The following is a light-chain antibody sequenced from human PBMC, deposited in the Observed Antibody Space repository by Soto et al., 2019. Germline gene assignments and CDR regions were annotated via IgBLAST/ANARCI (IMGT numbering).Light chain of an antibody. CDR3: CPYVGATTYV. V-gene: IGLV2-23*01. Sequence: QSALTQPASVSGSPGQSITISCTGTSSIVGGFNVVSWYQQHPGKAPKVIIYEGIKRPSGISNRFPGSNSGSTASLTISGLQAEDEADYYCCPYVGATTYVFGTGTKVTVL. J-gene: IGLJ1*01. CDR2: EGI. CDR1: SSIVGGFNV.